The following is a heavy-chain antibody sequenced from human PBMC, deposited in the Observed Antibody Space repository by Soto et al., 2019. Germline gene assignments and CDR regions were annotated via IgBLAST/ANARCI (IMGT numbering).Heavy chain of an antibody. Sequence: GESLRLSCADCGFTFNNYAMSWIRKAPGKGLEWVSTIGGTGENENYADSVQGRFTISRYNSKNTLSLKMSSQRAEDTAVYYCAGDFLRLNSLNGNYYSFGMDVWGQGTTGTV. D-gene: IGHD2-21*02. CDR2: IGGTGENE. J-gene: IGHJ6*02. CDR1: GFTFNNYA. CDR3: AGDFLRLNSLNGNYYSFGMDV. V-gene: IGHV3-23*01.